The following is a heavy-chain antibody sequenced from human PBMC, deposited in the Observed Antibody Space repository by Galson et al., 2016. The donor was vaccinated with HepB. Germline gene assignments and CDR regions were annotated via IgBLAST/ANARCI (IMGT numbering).Heavy chain of an antibody. CDR3: ASRIGGLYYGY. J-gene: IGHJ4*02. CDR1: GYTFTSHP. Sequence: SVKVSCKASGYTFTSHPIHWVRQAPGQSLEWKAWILTDNGATKCSQKFQDRVTITRDTSATTVYMELSSLRSEDTAVYYCASRIGGLYYGYWGQGTLVTVSS. CDR2: ILTDNGAT. D-gene: IGHD3-10*01. V-gene: IGHV1-3*04.